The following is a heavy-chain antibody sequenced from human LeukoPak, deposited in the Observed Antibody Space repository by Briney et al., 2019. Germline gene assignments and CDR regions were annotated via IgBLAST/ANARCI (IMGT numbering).Heavy chain of an antibody. Sequence: PSETLSLTCTVSGGSISSSSYYWGWIRQPPGKGLEWIGSIYYSGSTYYNPSLKSRVTISVDTSKNQFSLKLSSVTAADTAVYYCARHTSDSVWGSYRYTSYYFDYWGQGTLVTVSS. CDR2: IYYSGST. CDR1: GGSISSSSYY. J-gene: IGHJ4*02. V-gene: IGHV4-39*01. CDR3: ARHTSDSVWGSYRYTSYYFDY. D-gene: IGHD3-16*02.